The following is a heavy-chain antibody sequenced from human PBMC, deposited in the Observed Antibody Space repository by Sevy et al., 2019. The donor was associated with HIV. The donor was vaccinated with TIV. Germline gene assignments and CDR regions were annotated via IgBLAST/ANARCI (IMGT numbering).Heavy chain of an antibody. CDR1: GFTFDDYA. V-gene: IGHV3-9*03. CDR2: ISWNSGSI. Sequence: GGSLRLSCAASGFTFDDYAMHWVRQAPGKGLEWVSGISWNSGSIGYADSVKGRFTISTDNAKNSLYLQMNSLRAEDMALYYCAKGILRFLEWTYFDYWGQGTLFTVSS. J-gene: IGHJ4*02. CDR3: AKGILRFLEWTYFDY. D-gene: IGHD3-3*01.